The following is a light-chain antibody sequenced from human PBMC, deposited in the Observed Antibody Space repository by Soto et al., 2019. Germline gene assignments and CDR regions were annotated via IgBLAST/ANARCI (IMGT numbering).Light chain of an antibody. V-gene: IGLV2-23*01. CDR3: CSYAGGGTYV. J-gene: IGLJ1*01. Sequence: QSALTQPASVSGSPGQSITISCTGTSSDIGRYNLVSWYQQHPGKAPKLIIYEGNKRPSGVSNRFSASKSGNTASLTISGLQAEDEADYYCCSYAGGGTYVFGTGTKLTVL. CDR1: SSDIGRYNL. CDR2: EGN.